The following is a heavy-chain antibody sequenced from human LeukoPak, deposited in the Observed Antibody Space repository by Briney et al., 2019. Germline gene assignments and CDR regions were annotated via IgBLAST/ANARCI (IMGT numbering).Heavy chain of an antibody. D-gene: IGHD4-17*01. V-gene: IGHV3-23*01. J-gene: IGHJ4*02. CDR1: GFTFSSYA. Sequence: GGSLRLSCAASGFTFSSYAMSWARQAPGKGLEWVSAISGSGGSTYYADSVKGRFTISRDNSKNTLYLQMNSLRAEDTAVYYCAKGGDYGDPENYFDYWGQGTLVTVSS. CDR2: ISGSGGST. CDR3: AKGGDYGDPENYFDY.